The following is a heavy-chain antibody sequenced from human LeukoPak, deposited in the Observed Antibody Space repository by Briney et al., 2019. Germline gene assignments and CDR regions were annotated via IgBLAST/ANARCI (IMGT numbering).Heavy chain of an antibody. V-gene: IGHV3-30*04. CDR1: GFTSSIYP. J-gene: IGHJ3*02. Sequence: PGRSLRLSCAASGFTSSIYPMHWVRQAPGKGLEWVAVIAYDGSYKYYADSVKGRFTTSRDNSKSTLYLLMNSLRAEDTAVYYCASENDAFDIWGPGTVVTVSS. CDR2: IAYDGSYK. CDR3: ASENDAFDI.